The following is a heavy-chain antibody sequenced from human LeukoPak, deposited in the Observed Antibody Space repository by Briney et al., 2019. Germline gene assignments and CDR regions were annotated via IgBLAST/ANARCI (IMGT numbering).Heavy chain of an antibody. V-gene: IGHV3-23*01. J-gene: IGHJ4*02. Sequence: PGGSLRLSCAASGFTFSSYAMSWVRQAPGKGLKWVSVISGSGGTTHYADSVKGRFTISRDNAKNTLYLQMNSLRADDTAVYYCARDYHDSSGSYGVDYWGQGTLVIVSS. CDR3: ARDYHDSSGSYGVDY. D-gene: IGHD3-22*01. CDR1: GFTFSSYA. CDR2: ISGSGGTT.